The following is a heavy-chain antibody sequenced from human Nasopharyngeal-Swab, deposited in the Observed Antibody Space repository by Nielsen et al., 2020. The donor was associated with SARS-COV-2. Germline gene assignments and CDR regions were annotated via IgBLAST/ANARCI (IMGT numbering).Heavy chain of an antibody. J-gene: IGHJ4*02. Sequence: SETLSLTCTVSGGSISSYYWSWIRQPAGKGLEWIGRIYTSGSTNYNPSLKSRVTMSVDTSKNQFPLKLSSVTAADTAVYYCARVDNYYDSSGYRQYYFDYWGQGTLVTVSS. CDR3: ARVDNYYDSSGYRQYYFDY. CDR1: GGSISSYY. CDR2: IYTSGST. D-gene: IGHD3-22*01. V-gene: IGHV4-4*07.